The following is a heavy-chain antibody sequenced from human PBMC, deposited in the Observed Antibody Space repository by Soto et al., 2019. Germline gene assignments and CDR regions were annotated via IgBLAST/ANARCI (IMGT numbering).Heavy chain of an antibody. CDR1: GFTFSGYY. CDR2: FSSSGYTI. CDR3: AAGRGGLSED. D-gene: IGHD3-3*01. Sequence: QVQLVESGGGLVKPGGALRLSCEASGFTFSGYYMTWIRQAPGKGLEWISYFSSSGYTIRYAASVEGRFTVSRDDAKKTLYLQMNSLRAEDTAVYYCAAGRGGLSEDWVQGTLVTVSS. V-gene: IGHV3-11*01. J-gene: IGHJ4*02.